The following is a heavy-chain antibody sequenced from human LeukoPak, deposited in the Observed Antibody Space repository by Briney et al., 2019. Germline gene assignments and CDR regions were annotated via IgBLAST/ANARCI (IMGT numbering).Heavy chain of an antibody. J-gene: IGHJ3*02. V-gene: IGHV1-69*05. D-gene: IGHD1-20*01. Sequence: SVKVSCKASGGTFSSYAISWVRQAPGQGLEWMGGVIPIFGTANYAQKFQGRVTITTDESTSTAYMELSSLRSEDTAVYYCAREGITGTKPDAFDIWGQGTMVTVSS. CDR2: VIPIFGTA. CDR3: AREGITGTKPDAFDI. CDR1: GGTFSSYA.